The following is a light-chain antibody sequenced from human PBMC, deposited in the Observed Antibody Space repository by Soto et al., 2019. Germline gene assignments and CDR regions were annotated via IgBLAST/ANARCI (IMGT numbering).Light chain of an antibody. CDR2: DVT. CDR1: SSDVGGYNF. CDR3: TSYTSSITYV. V-gene: IGLV2-14*03. Sequence: QSALTQPASVSGSPGQSITISCTGPSSDVGGYNFVSWYQHHPGKAPKLIIYDVTNRPSGISNRFSGSKAGNTASLTISGLQAEDEADYYCTSYTSSITYVFGTGTKLTVL. J-gene: IGLJ1*01.